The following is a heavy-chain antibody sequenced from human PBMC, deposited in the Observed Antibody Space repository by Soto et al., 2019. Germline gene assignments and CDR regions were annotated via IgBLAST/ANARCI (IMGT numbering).Heavy chain of an antibody. D-gene: IGHD3-3*02. V-gene: IGHV4-28*01. Sequence: PSETLSLTCAVSNYSISAGKWWCWIRQPPGKGLEWIGYIYHSGTTYYNPSLKSRVTMSLDTSKNQFSLNLSSVTAVDTAVYYCAISRPTYISTLDAFGMWGQGKTVTVS. CDR3: AISRPTYISTLDAFGM. CDR2: IYHSGTT. CDR1: NYSISAGKW. J-gene: IGHJ3*02.